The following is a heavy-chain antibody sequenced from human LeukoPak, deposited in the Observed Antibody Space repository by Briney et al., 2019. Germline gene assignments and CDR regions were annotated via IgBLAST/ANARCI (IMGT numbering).Heavy chain of an antibody. J-gene: IGHJ5*02. CDR3: AAETYTDSCCWFDP. V-gene: IGHV1-58*02. CDR1: GFTFRSPA. CDR2: IVVGSGAT. Sequence: SVKVSCKTSGFTFRSPAIQWVRQARGQRLEWIGWIVVGSGATSYAHYLQERLTITRDMSTGTAYLELSGLRSEDTGIYYCAAETYTDSCCWFDPWGQGTLVTVSS. D-gene: IGHD3-16*01.